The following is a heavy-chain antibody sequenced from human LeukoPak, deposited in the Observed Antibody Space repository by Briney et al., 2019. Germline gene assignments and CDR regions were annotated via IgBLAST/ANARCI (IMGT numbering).Heavy chain of an antibody. D-gene: IGHD3-22*01. CDR1: GFMFDDSA. CDR3: AKEGYSHTSSYFDN. J-gene: IGHJ4*02. V-gene: IGHV3-43*02. CDR2: ISGDGVST. Sequence: GGSLRLSCAAPGFMFDDSAMHWVRQAPGKGLEWVSLISGDGVSTFYADSVKGRFTISRDNSKNSLSLQMDSLTTEDTALYYCAKEGYSHTSSYFDNWGQGILVTVSS.